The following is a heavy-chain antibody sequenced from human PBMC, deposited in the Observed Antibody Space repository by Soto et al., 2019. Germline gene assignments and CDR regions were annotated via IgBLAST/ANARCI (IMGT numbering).Heavy chain of an antibody. CDR3: AKDPNYDFWSGFSAVYFDY. J-gene: IGHJ4*02. V-gene: IGHV3-23*01. D-gene: IGHD3-3*01. CDR1: GFSFSSFA. Sequence: PGGSLRLSCAASGFSFSSFALSWVRQSPGKGLEWVAAVSGRGGDTYYANSVKGRFTISRDNSQNTLFLQMNSLRAEDSAIYYCAKDPNYDFWSGFSAVYFDYWGQGTLVTVSS. CDR2: VSGRGGDT.